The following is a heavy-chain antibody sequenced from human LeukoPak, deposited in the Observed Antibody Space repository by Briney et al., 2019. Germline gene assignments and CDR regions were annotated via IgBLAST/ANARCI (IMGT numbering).Heavy chain of an antibody. D-gene: IGHD3-3*01. Sequence: SETLSLTCTVSGGSISSYYWSWIRRPPGKRLEWIGYIYYSGSTNYNPSLKSRVTISVDTSKNQFSLKLSSVTAADAAVYYCARDIGRYYDFWSGANWFDPWGQGTLVTVSS. J-gene: IGHJ5*02. CDR3: ARDIGRYYDFWSGANWFDP. CDR1: GGSISSYY. CDR2: IYYSGST. V-gene: IGHV4-59*01.